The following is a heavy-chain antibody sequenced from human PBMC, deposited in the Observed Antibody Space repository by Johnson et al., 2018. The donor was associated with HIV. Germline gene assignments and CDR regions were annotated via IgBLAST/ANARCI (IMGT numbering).Heavy chain of an antibody. CDR3: APLGDAFDI. CDR1: GFTFRSYA. D-gene: IGHD7-27*01. Sequence: MLLVESGGGVVQPGRSLRLSCAASGFTFRSYAMHWVRQAPGKGLEWVAVISYDGKSTYYADSVKGRFTISRDNSKNTLYLQMNSLRAEDTAVYYCAPLGDAFDIWGQGTMVTVSS. V-gene: IGHV3-30*04. J-gene: IGHJ3*02. CDR2: ISYDGKST.